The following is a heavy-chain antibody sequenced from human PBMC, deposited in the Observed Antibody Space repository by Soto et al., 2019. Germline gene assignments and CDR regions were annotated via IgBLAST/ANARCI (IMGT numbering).Heavy chain of an antibody. CDR2: IIPIFGTA. CDR3: ARQRGRQLPFDY. J-gene: IGHJ4*02. CDR1: GGTFSSYA. D-gene: IGHD1-26*01. V-gene: IGHV1-69*13. Sequence: SVKVSCKASGGTFSSYAISWVRQAPGQGLEWMGGIIPIFGTANYAQKFQGRVTITADESTSTAYMELSSLRSEDTAVYYCARQRGRQLPFDYWGQGTLVTVSS.